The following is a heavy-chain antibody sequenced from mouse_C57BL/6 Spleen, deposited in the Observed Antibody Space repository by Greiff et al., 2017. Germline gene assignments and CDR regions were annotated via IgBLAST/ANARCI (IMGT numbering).Heavy chain of an antibody. D-gene: IGHD2-2*01. Sequence: VQLQQSGPELVKPGASVKMSCKASGYTFTDYNMHWVKQSHGKSLEWIGYINPNNGGTSYNQQFKGKATLTVNKSSSTAYMELRSLTSEDSAVYYCARSYGYDDGYAMDYWGQGTSVTVSS. V-gene: IGHV1-22*01. CDR1: GYTFTDYN. CDR3: ARSYGYDDGYAMDY. CDR2: INPNNGGT. J-gene: IGHJ4*01.